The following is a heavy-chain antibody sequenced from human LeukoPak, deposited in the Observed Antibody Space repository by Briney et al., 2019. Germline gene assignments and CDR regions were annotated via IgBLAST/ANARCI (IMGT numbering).Heavy chain of an antibody. CDR2: IFYRGST. CDR1: GGSISSFY. CDR3: ARHTPVPLPSGFYFEMDV. D-gene: IGHD2-15*01. Sequence: SETLSLTCTVSGGSISSFYWSWIRQPPGKGLEWIGYIFYRGSTNYNPSLKSRVTMSVATSKNQFSLKLSSVTAADTAVYYCARHTPVPLPSGFYFEMDVWGQGTTVTVSS. J-gene: IGHJ6*02. V-gene: IGHV4-59*08.